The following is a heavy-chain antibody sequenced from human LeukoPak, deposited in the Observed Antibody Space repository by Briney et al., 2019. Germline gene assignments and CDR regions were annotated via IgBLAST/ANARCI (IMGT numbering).Heavy chain of an antibody. J-gene: IGHJ4*02. CDR2: ISSSSGYI. V-gene: IGHV3-21*01. D-gene: IGHD6-19*01. CDR3: ARSALIAVAGNFDY. Sequence: KTGGSLRLSCAASGFTFSSYAMSWVRQAPGKGLEWVSSISSSSGYIYYADSVKGRFTISRDNAKNSLYLQMNSLRAEDTAVYYCARSALIAVAGNFDYWGQGTLVTVSS. CDR1: GFTFSSYA.